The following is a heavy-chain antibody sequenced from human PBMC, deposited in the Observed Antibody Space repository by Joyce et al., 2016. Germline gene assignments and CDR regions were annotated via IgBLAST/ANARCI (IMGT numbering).Heavy chain of an antibody. CDR1: GYDFNNYW. J-gene: IGHJ5*02. D-gene: IGHD1-1*01. CDR3: ARRAWTCTVLKCHLDT. Sequence: VQLVQSGAEVKKLGESLKISCKASGYDFNNYWIVWVRQMPGKGLEWMGITWPGDSDTRYNPAFQGQGTISVDKTQTTAYLQWNNVSTSDTAKYYCARRAWTCTVLKCHLDTWGQGTQVTVSS. V-gene: IGHV5-51*01. CDR2: TWPGDSDT.